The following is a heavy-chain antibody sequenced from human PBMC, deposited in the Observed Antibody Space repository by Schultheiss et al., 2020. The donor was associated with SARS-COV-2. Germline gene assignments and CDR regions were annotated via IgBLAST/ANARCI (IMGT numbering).Heavy chain of an antibody. V-gene: IGHV4-59*12. D-gene: IGHD2-2*01. J-gene: IGHJ6*02. CDR3: ARGRTNLVVPAAMAYYYYGMDV. CDR1: GGSISSYF. CDR2: IYYSGST. Sequence: TLSLTCTVSGGSISSYFWSWIRQPPGKGLEWIGSIYYSGSTNYNPSLKSRVTISVDTSKNQFSLKLSSVTAADTAVYYCARGRTNLVVPAAMAYYYYGMDVWGQGTTVTVSS.